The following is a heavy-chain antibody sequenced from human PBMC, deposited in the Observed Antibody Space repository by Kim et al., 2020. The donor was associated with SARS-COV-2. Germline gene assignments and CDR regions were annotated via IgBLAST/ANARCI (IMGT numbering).Heavy chain of an antibody. CDR3: ARGLPIAGYCSGGSCYGLRRNWFDP. CDR1: GGSFSGYY. CDR2: INHSGST. D-gene: IGHD2-15*01. J-gene: IGHJ5*02. Sequence: SETLSLTCAVYGGSFSGYYWSWIRQPPGKGLEWIGEINHSGSTNYNPSLKSRVTISVDTSKNQFSLKLSSVTAADTAVYYCARGLPIAGYCSGGSCYGLRRNWFDPWGQGTLVTVSS. V-gene: IGHV4-34*01.